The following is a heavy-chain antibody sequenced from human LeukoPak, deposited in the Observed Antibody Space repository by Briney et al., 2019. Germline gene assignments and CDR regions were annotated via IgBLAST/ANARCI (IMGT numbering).Heavy chain of an antibody. J-gene: IGHJ3*01. CDR3: VKDGEWTFDV. V-gene: IGHV3-30*02. CDR1: GFSFSNSG. Sequence: GGSLRLSCAASGFSFSNSGMHWVRQAPGKGLEWVAFIGQDGTTKYYVDSVKGRFTIPGDNPKRMAYLQMNNLRAEDTAIYYCVKDGEWTFDVWGQGTMVTVS. CDR2: IGQDGTTK. D-gene: IGHD3-3*01.